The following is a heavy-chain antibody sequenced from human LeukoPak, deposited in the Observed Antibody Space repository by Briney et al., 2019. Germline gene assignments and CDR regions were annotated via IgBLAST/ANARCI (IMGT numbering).Heavy chain of an antibody. CDR2: ISSSSSYI. J-gene: IGHJ4*02. CDR1: GFTFSSYS. Sequence: GGSLRLSCAASGFTFSSYSMNWVRQAPGKGLEWVSSISSSSSYIHYADSVKGRFTISRDNAKNSLYLQMNSLRAEDTAVYYCARGYSSSWYGPNDWGQGTLVTVSS. V-gene: IGHV3-21*01. D-gene: IGHD6-13*01. CDR3: ARGYSSSWYGPND.